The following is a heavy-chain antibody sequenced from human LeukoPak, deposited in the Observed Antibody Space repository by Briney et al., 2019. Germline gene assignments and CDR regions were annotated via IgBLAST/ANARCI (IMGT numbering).Heavy chain of an antibody. J-gene: IGHJ4*02. Sequence: GGSLRLSCAASGLSFSSFEMNWVRQAPGKGLEWVSLISSSTSSTFYADSVKGRFTISRDNSKNTVYLQMNGLRAEDTAVYFCAKRGPSGHHYFDSWGQGTLVTVSS. CDR1: GLSFSSFE. CDR2: ISSSTSST. V-gene: IGHV3-23*01. CDR3: AKRGPSGHHYFDS. D-gene: IGHD1-1*01.